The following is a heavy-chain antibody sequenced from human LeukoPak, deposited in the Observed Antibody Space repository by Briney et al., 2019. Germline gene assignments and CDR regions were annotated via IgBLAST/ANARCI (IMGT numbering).Heavy chain of an antibody. J-gene: IGHJ5*02. Sequence: GGSLRLSCAASGFTFSSYAMHWVRQAPGKGLEWVAVISYDGSNKYYADSVKGRFTISRDNSKNTLYLQMNSLRAEDTAVYYCAKDIVVVVAATGSIDPWGQGTLVTVSS. CDR3: AKDIVVVVAATGSIDP. CDR2: ISYDGSNK. V-gene: IGHV3-30-3*01. CDR1: GFTFSSYA. D-gene: IGHD2-15*01.